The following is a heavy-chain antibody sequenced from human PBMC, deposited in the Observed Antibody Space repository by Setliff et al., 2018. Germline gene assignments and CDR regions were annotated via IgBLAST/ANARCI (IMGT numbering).Heavy chain of an antibody. D-gene: IGHD1-26*01. CDR1: GGSMGSYY. Sequence: SETLSLTCTVSGGSMGSYYWTWIRQSAGKGLEWIGRVYTTGSTAFNPSLNSRVTMSVDTSKNQLSLKLSSVTAADTAVYYCARKGISALSGAFDMWGQGTMVTVSS. V-gene: IGHV4-4*07. J-gene: IGHJ3*02. CDR3: ARKGISALSGAFDM. CDR2: VYTTGST.